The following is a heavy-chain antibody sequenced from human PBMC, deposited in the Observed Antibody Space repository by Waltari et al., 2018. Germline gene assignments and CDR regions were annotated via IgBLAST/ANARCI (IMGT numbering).Heavy chain of an antibody. CDR2: IDPDNGGT. V-gene: IGHV1-2*06. CDR3: ARDLGSDYGNRDY. D-gene: IGHD4-17*01. J-gene: IGHJ4*02. CDR1: GYFLSGYF. Sequence: QGQLVQSGAEVKKPGASVKVSGTDSGYFLSGYFIHWLRRARGEGLEWMGRIDPDNGGTTYAQKFQGRVYMTRDTSITTLYLELSSLTSDDAAVYYCARDLGSDYGNRDYWGQGTLVTVPS.